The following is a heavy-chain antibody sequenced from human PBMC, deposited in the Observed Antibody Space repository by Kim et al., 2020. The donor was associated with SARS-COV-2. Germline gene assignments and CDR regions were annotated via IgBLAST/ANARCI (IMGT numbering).Heavy chain of an antibody. CDR3: ARLTRGAVAGQAFDN. D-gene: IGHD6-19*01. V-gene: IGHV4-39*01. Sequence: PSLKSRVTISVDTSKNQFSLKLTSVTATDTALYYCARLTRGAVAGQAFDNWGQGTLVTVSS. J-gene: IGHJ4*02.